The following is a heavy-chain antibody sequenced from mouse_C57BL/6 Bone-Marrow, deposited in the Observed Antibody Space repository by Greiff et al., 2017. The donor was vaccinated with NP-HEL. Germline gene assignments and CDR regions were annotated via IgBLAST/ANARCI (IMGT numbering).Heavy chain of an antibody. CDR1: GFTFSDYG. V-gene: IGHV5-17*01. D-gene: IGHD1-1*01. CDR3: ARLFITTVVAGDY. J-gene: IGHJ4*01. CDR2: ISSGSSTL. Sequence: DVQLVESGGGLVKPGGSLKLSCAASGFTFSDYGMHWVRQAPEKGLEWVAYISSGSSTLYYADTVKGRFTISSDNAKNTLFLQMTSLRSEDTAMYYCARLFITTVVAGDYWGQGTSVTVSS.